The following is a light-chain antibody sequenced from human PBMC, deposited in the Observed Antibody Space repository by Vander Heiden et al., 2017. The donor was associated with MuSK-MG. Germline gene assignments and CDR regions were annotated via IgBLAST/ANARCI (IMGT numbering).Light chain of an antibody. CDR2: EAS. CDR1: QSLLHSDGKTY. V-gene: IGKV2D-29*01. CDR3: RQSVELPLT. Sequence: DIVMTQSALSLSVTLGQTASISCKSSQSLLHSDGKTYLYWYLQRPRQAPRLLIYEASNLWPGVPPRFSGSGSGTNFTLKISRVEADDAGTYYCRQSVELPLTFGGGTRMEIK. J-gene: IGKJ4*01.